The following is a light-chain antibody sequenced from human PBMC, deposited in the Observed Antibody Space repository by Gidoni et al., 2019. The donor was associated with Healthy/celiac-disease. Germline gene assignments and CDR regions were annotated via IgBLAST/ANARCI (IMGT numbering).Light chain of an antibody. CDR2: ENN. CDR1: SSNIGNNS. J-gene: IGLJ2*01. Sequence: QSVLTQPPSVSAAPGQKVTIYCSGSSSNIGNNSVSWYQQLPGTAPKLLIYENNKRPSGIPDRFSGSKSGTSATLGITGLQTGDEADYYCGTWDSSLSAGEVFGGGTKLTVL. V-gene: IGLV1-51*02. CDR3: GTWDSSLSAGEV.